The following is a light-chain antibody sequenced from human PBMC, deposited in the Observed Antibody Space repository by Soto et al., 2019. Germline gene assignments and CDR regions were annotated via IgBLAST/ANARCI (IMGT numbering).Light chain of an antibody. V-gene: IGKV3-20*01. J-gene: IGKJ3*01. CDR1: HSVADNH. CDR3: HHYTRSPIFT. CDR2: DAS. Sequence: EVVLTQSPGTLSLSAGERATLSCRASHSVADNHLAWYQQKPGQAPRLLIYDASTRAAGIPDRFSGSGSGTDFTLTISRLEPEDFGVYFCHHYTRSPIFTFGPGTTVD.